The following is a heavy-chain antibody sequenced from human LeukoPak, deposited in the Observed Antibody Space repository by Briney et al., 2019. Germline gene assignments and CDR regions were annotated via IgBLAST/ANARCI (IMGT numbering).Heavy chain of an antibody. J-gene: IGHJ4*02. CDR1: GFTFSSYA. D-gene: IGHD3-22*01. CDR3: AKGGYYDSSGYYMV. CDR2: ISGSGGST. Sequence: GGSLRLSCAASGFTFSSYAMSWVRQAPGKGLEWVSAISGSGGSTYYADSVKGRFTISRDNSKNTLYLQMNSLRAEDTAVYYCAKGGYYDSSGYYMVWGQGTLVTVSS. V-gene: IGHV3-23*01.